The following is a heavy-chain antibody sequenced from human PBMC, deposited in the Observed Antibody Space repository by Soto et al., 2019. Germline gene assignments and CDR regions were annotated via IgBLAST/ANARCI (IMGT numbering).Heavy chain of an antibody. CDR2: VYYSGGT. J-gene: IGHJ4*02. Sequence: QVQLQESGPGLVKPSQTLSLTCTVSGGSITIGGYYWSWIRQHPGKGLEWIGYVYYSGGTYYNPSLKSRVTISVHTSKKQFSLKLSSVTAADTAVYYCARDTKDGRNYYLDYWGQGTLVTVSS. CDR3: ARDTKDGRNYYLDY. CDR1: GGSITIGGYY. V-gene: IGHV4-31*03. D-gene: IGHD1-1*01.